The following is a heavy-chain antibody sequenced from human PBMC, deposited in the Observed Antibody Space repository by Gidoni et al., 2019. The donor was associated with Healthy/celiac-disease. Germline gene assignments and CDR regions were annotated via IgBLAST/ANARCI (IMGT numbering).Heavy chain of an antibody. CDR2: ISGSGGST. D-gene: IGHD3-22*01. CDR3: ANRPYYYDSSGPH. CDR1: GFTFSSYA. V-gene: IGHV3-23*01. Sequence: EVQLLESGGGLVQPGGSLRLSCSASGFTFSSYAMSWVRQAPGKGLEWVSAISGSGGSTYYADSVKGRFTISRDNSKNTLYLQMNSLRAEDTAVYYCANRPYYYDSSGPHWGQGTLVTVSS. J-gene: IGHJ4*02.